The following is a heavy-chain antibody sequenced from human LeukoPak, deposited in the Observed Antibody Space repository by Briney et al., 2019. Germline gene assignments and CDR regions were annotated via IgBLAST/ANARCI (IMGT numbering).Heavy chain of an antibody. CDR2: INWNGGST. V-gene: IGHV3-20*04. CDR3: ARVFLSSDDYVWGSFLGFDC. CDR1: GFTFDDYG. Sequence: GGSLRLSCAASGFTFDDYGMSWVRQAPGKGLEWVSGINWNGGSTGYADSVKGRFTISRDNAKNSLYLQMNSLRAEDTALYYCARVFLSSDDYVWGSFLGFDCWGQGTLVTVSS. D-gene: IGHD3-16*01. J-gene: IGHJ4*02.